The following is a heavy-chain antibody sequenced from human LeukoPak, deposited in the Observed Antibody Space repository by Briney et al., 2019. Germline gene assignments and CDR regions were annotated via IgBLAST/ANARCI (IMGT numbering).Heavy chain of an antibody. CDR1: GFTFTSFA. J-gene: IGHJ6*03. Sequence: PGGSLRLSCVASGFTFTSFAMSWVRQAPGKGLEWVSTISRTGVATYYANSVKGRFTISRDNSKNTVYLQMNSLRAEDTAVYNCAKGDFYGSGRDYYYYMDAWGKGTTVTISS. CDR2: ISRTGVAT. V-gene: IGHV3-23*01. CDR3: AKGDFYGSGRDYYYYMDA. D-gene: IGHD3-10*01.